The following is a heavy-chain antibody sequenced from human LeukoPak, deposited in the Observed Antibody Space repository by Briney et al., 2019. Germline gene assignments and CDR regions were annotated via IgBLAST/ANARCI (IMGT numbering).Heavy chain of an antibody. D-gene: IGHD2-8*02. V-gene: IGHV3-21*01. CDR3: ARAGDYYYYMDV. J-gene: IGHJ6*03. CDR1: GFTASSNY. Sequence: GGSLRLSCAASGFTASSNYMSWVRQAPGKGLEWVSSISGSSTYIYYADSVKGRFTISRDNAKNSLYLQMNSLRAEDTAVYYCARAGDYYYYMDVWGKGTTVTVSS. CDR2: ISGSSTYI.